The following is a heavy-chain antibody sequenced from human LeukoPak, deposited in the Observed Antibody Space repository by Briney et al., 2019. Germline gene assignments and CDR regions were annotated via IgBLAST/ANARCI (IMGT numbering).Heavy chain of an antibody. D-gene: IGHD2-15*01. CDR1: GFTFSSYG. J-gene: IGHJ6*02. CDR2: ISYDGSNK. Sequence: GGSLRLSCAASGFTFSSYGVHWVRQAPGKGLEWVAVISYDGSNKYYADSVKGRFTISRDNSKNTLYLQMNSLSAEDTAVYYCAKSGADCSGGSCYDSYYYGMDVWGQGTTVTVSS. CDR3: AKSGADCSGGSCYDSYYYGMDV. V-gene: IGHV3-30*18.